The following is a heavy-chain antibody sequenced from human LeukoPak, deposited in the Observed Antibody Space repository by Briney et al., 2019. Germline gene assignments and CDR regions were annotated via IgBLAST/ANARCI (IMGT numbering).Heavy chain of an antibody. V-gene: IGHV4-39*07. D-gene: IGHD3-10*01. Sequence: SETLSLTCTVSGGSISSSSYYWGWIRQPPGKGLEWIGSIYYSGSTNYNPSLKSRVTMSVDTSKNQFSLKLSSVTAADTAVYYCARSAGRPHYYYYMDVWGKGTTVTISS. J-gene: IGHJ6*03. CDR1: GGSISSSSYY. CDR3: ARSAGRPHYYYYMDV. CDR2: IYYSGST.